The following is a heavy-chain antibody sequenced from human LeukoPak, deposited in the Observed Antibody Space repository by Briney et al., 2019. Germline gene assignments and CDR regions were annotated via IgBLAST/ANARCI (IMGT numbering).Heavy chain of an antibody. CDR3: ARHVVVVAAPDAFDV. J-gene: IGHJ3*01. CDR1: GFTVSTNY. V-gene: IGHV3-66*04. Sequence: GGSLRLSCAASGFTVSTNYMSWVRQAPGKGLEWLSVMYSGGRTLYANSVKGRFTISRDNSKDTLYLQMNSLRVEDTAMYYCARHVVVVAAPDAFDVWGQGTTVTVSS. CDR2: MYSGGRT. D-gene: IGHD2-21*01.